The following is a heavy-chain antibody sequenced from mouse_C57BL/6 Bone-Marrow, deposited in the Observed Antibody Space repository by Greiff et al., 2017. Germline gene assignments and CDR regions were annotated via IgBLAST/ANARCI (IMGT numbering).Heavy chain of an antibody. CDR3: ARVGYNNYYFDY. D-gene: IGHD2-5*01. CDR2: INPNSGST. Sequence: QVQLQQSGAELVKPGASVKLSCKASGYTFTSYWMHWVKQRPGQGLEWIGMINPNSGSTNYNEKFKSKATLTVDKSSSTAYMQLSSLTSEDSAVYYCARVGYNNYYFDYWGQGTTLTVSS. CDR1: GYTFTSYW. V-gene: IGHV1-64*01. J-gene: IGHJ2*01.